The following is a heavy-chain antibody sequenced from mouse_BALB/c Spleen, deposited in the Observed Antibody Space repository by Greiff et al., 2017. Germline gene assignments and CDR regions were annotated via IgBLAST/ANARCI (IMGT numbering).Heavy chain of an antibody. CDR1: GYAFSSSW. CDR2: IYPGDGDT. V-gene: IGHV1-82*01. J-gene: IGHJ4*01. CDR3: ARGIYDGPYYAMDY. D-gene: IGHD2-3*01. Sequence: VMLVESGPELVKPGASVKISCKASGYAFSSSWMNWVKQRPGQGLEWIGRIYPGDGDTNYNGKFKGKATLTADKSSSTAYMQLSSLTSEDSAVYFCARGIYDGPYYAMDYWGQGTSVTVSS.